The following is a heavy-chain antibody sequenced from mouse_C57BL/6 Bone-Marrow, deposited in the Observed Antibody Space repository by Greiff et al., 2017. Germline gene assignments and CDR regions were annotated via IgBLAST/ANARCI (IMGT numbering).Heavy chain of an antibody. D-gene: IGHD1-1*01. J-gene: IGHJ3*01. V-gene: IGHV5-6*01. CDR1: GFTFSSYG. CDR3: ARQRLRAWFAY. Sequence: VQLKESGGDLVKPGGSLKLSCAASGFTFSSYGMSWVRQTPDKRLEWVATISSGGSYTYYPDSVKGRFTISRDNAKNTLYLQMSSLKSEDTAMYYCARQRLRAWFAYWGQGTLVTVSA. CDR2: ISSGGSYT.